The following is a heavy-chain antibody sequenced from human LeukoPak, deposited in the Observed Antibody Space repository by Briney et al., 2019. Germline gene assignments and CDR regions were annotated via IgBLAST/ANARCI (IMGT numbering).Heavy chain of an antibody. CDR3: ARTNYYDSSGYYYYYYGMDV. V-gene: IGHV3-21*01. CDR1: GFTFSSYS. J-gene: IGHJ6*02. Sequence: GGSLRLSCAASGFTFSSYSMNWVRQAPGKGLEWVSSISSSSSYIYYADSVKGRFTIFRENAQNSLYLQMNSLRAEDTAVYYCARTNYYDSSGYYYYYYGMDVWGQGTTVTVSS. CDR2: ISSSSSYI. D-gene: IGHD3-22*01.